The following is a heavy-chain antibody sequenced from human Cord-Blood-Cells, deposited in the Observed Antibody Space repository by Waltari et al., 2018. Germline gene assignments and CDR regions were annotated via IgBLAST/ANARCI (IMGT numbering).Heavy chain of an antibody. CDR1: GGSFRGYY. CDR2: IKHSGST. V-gene: IGHV4-34*01. Sequence: QVQLQQWGAGLLMPSETLSPPCAVHGGSFRGYYCSWIRDPPGKGLEWVGEIKHSGSTNYNPSLKSRVTISVDTSKNQFSLKLSSVTAADTAVYYCARGQAGADIVVVVAAFDYWGQGTLVTVSS. J-gene: IGHJ4*02. CDR3: ARGQAGADIVVVVAAFDY. D-gene: IGHD2-15*01.